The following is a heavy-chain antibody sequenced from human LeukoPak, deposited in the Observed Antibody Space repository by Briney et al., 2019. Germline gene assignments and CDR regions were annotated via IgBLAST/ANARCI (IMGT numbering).Heavy chain of an antibody. Sequence: SVKVSCKASGGTFSSYAISWVRQAPGQGLEWMGRIIPILGIANYAQKFQGRVTITADKSTSTAYMELSSLRSEDTAVYYCARTAAAGPYYFDYWGQGTLVTVPS. CDR3: ARTAAAGPYYFDY. J-gene: IGHJ4*02. CDR2: IIPILGIA. V-gene: IGHV1-69*04. D-gene: IGHD6-13*01. CDR1: GGTFSSYA.